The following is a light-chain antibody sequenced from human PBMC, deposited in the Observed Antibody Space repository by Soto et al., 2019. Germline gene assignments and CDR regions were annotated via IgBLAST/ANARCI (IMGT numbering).Light chain of an antibody. Sequence: DIQMTQSPSSLSASVGDRVTITCQASQGISNYLAWYQQKPGKVPKLLIYAASTLQSGVPSRFSGSGSGTDFTLTFSSLQPEDVATYYCQKYNSAPWTFGQGTKVEIK. CDR3: QKYNSAPWT. CDR2: AAS. V-gene: IGKV1-27*01. J-gene: IGKJ1*01. CDR1: QGISNY.